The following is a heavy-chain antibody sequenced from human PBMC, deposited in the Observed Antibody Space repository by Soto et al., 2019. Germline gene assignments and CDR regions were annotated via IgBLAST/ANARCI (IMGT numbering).Heavy chain of an antibody. J-gene: IGHJ4*02. D-gene: IGHD6-19*01. CDR2: LYWDDDN. CDR3: AHSSGWILDY. V-gene: IGHV2-5*02. Sequence: QITLKESGPTLVKPTQTVTLTCTFSGFSLTTTGVGVCWIRQPPGKALEWLAVLYWDDDNRYSPSLNTRLIITKDTSKRQVVLTRTNMDPVDTGASYCAHSSGWILDYWGQGTLVTVSS. CDR1: GFSLTTTGVG.